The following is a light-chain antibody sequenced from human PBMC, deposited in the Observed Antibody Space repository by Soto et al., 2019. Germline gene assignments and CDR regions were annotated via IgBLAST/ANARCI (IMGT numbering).Light chain of an antibody. CDR2: GAS. CDR1: QSVRTD. CDR3: QQRSNWPPIT. Sequence: EIVLTQSPGTLSLSPGERATLSCRASQSVRTDLAWYQQKPGQAPRLLTYGASTRAAGIPARFSGSGSGTDFTLTISSLEPEDFAVYYCQQRSNWPPITFGQGTRLEIK. J-gene: IGKJ5*01. V-gene: IGKV3-11*01.